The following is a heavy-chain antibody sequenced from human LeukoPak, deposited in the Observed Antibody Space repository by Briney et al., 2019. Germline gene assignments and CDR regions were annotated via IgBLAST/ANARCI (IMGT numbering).Heavy chain of an antibody. J-gene: IGHJ4*02. CDR2: IYDSGTI. CDR1: GFTVSTNY. CDR3: SHWGGY. Sequence: GGSLRLSCAASGFTVSTNYMSWVRQAPGKGLEWVSIIYDSGTIHYADSVKGRFTISRDNSKNTLYLQMNSLRAEDTAVYCASHWGGYWGQGTLVTVSS. D-gene: IGHD3-16*01. V-gene: IGHV3-53*01.